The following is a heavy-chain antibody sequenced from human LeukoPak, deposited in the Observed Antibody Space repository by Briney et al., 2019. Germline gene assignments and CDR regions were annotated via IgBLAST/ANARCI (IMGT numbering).Heavy chain of an antibody. CDR2: IYYRGST. CDR1: GGSISSYY. D-gene: IGHD3/OR15-3a*01. Sequence: PSETLSLTCTVSGGSISSYYWSWIRQPPGKGLEGVGDIYYRGSTNYNPSLKGRVTISVDTSKNQFSLKLSSVTAADPAVYYCARPGTRGLHEFDYWGQGTLVTVSS. CDR3: ARPGTRGLHEFDY. V-gene: IGHV4-59*08. J-gene: IGHJ4*02.